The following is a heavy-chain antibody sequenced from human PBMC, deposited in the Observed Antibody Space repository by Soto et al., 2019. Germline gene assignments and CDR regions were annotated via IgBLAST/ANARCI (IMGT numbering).Heavy chain of an antibody. J-gene: IGHJ5*02. CDR1: GFTFSSYA. CDR2: ISSNGGST. Sequence: GGSLRLSCSASGFTFSSYAMHWVRQAPGKGLEYVSAISSNGGSTYYADSVKGRFTISRDDSKNTLYLQMSSLRAEDTAVYYCVKGLEWLPSNWFDPWGQGTLVTVSS. CDR3: VKGLEWLPSNWFDP. D-gene: IGHD3-3*01. V-gene: IGHV3-64D*06.